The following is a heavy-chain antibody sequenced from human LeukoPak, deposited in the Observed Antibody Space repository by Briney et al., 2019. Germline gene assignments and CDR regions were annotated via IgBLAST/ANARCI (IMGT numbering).Heavy chain of an antibody. V-gene: IGHV3-48*02. CDR3: ASAYCGGDCYNGAIDY. CDR2: ISSSSSTI. D-gene: IGHD2-21*02. CDR1: GFTFSSYS. J-gene: IGHJ4*02. Sequence: PGGSLRLSCAASGFTFSSYSMNWVRQAPGKGLEWVSYISSSSSTIYYADSVKGRFTISRDNAKNSLYLQMNSLRDEDTAVYYCASAYCGGDCYNGAIDYWGQGTLVTVSS.